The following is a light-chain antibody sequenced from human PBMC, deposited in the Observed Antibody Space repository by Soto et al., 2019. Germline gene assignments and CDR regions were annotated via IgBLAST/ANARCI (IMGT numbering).Light chain of an antibody. CDR2: DAS. Sequence: DIQMTQSPSSLSASVGDRVTITCQASQGISAYLNWYQQKPGKVPKLLISDASNLETGVPSRFSGSGSGTEFSFTISSLQPEDIATFYCQQFADVPYTFGQGTKLEIK. CDR1: QGISAY. J-gene: IGKJ2*01. CDR3: QQFADVPYT. V-gene: IGKV1-33*01.